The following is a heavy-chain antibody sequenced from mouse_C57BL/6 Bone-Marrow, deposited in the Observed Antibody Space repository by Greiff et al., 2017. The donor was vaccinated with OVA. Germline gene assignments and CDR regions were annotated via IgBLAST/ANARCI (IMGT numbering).Heavy chain of an antibody. CDR3: AREGVYGSSYGYFDY. CDR1: GFTFSDYY. D-gene: IGHD1-1*01. Sequence: EVQRVESEGGLVQPGSSMKLSCTASGFTFSDYYMAWVRQVPEKGLEWVANINYDGSSTYYLDSLKSRFIISRDNAKNILYLQMSSLKSEDTATYYCAREGVYGSSYGYFDYWGQGTTLTVSS. V-gene: IGHV5-16*01. J-gene: IGHJ2*01. CDR2: INYDGSST.